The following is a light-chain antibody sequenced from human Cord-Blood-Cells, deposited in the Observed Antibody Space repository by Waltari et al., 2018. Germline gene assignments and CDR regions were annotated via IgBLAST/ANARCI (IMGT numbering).Light chain of an antibody. CDR2: EGS. Sequence: QAALTQPASVSGSPGPSITIPCTGTSVAVGSYKLVSWYQQHPGKAPNLMIYEGSKRPSGVSTRFSGSKSGNTASLTISGLQAEDEADYYGCSDAGSSTSVFGGGTKLTVL. V-gene: IGLV2-23*01. CDR1: SVAVGSYKL. CDR3: CSDAGSSTSV. J-gene: IGLJ3*02.